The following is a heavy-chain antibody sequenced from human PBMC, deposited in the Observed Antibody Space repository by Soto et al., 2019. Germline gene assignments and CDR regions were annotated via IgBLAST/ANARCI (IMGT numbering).Heavy chain of an antibody. D-gene: IGHD1-26*01. V-gene: IGHV3-30*04. CDR3: AGSAGGSYPQYDY. CDR2: ISYDGRDK. J-gene: IGHJ4*02. Sequence: GGSLRLSCAASGFTFSSYAMHWVRQAPGTGLEWVAVISYDGRDKYYPDSVKGRFTISRDNSKNTLYLQMNSLRAEDTAVYYCAGSAGGSYPQYDYWGQGTLVTVSS. CDR1: GFTFSSYA.